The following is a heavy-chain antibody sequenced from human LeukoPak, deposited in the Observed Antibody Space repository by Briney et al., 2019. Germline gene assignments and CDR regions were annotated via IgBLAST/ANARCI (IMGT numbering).Heavy chain of an antibody. CDR1: GGSISSYY. CDR3: ARGGVVGGIDY. Sequence: SETLSLTCTVSGGSISSYYWSWIRQPPGKGLEWIGYIYYSGSTNYNPSLKSRVTISVDTSKNQFSLKLSSVTAADTAVYYCARGGVVGGIDYWGQGTLVTVSS. CDR2: IYYSGST. J-gene: IGHJ4*02. V-gene: IGHV4-59*01. D-gene: IGHD1-26*01.